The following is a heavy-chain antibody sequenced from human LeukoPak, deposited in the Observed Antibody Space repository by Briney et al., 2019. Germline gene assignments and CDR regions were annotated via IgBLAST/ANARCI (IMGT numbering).Heavy chain of an antibody. J-gene: IGHJ1*01. CDR3: AKDPYGGNSYAEYFQH. D-gene: IGHD4-23*01. CDR2: ISYDGSNK. CDR1: GFIFSSYG. V-gene: IGHV3-30*18. Sequence: GGSLRLSCAASGFIFSSYGMHWVRQAPGKGLEWVAVISYDGSNKYYADSVKGRFTISRDNSKNTLYLQMNSLRAEDTAVYYCAKDPYGGNSYAEYFQHWGQGTLVTVSS.